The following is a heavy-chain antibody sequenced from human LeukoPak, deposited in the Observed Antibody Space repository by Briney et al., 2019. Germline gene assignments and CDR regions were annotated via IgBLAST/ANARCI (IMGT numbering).Heavy chain of an antibody. Sequence: GGSLRLSCAASGFTFSSYAMSWVRQAPGKGLEWVSAISGSGGSTYYADSVKGRFTISRDNSKNTLYLQMNSPRAEDTAVYYCAKDRDSSSWYPGRYYFDYWGQGTLVTVSS. CDR2: ISGSGGST. CDR1: GFTFSSYA. CDR3: AKDRDSSSWYPGRYYFDY. D-gene: IGHD6-13*01. J-gene: IGHJ4*02. V-gene: IGHV3-23*01.